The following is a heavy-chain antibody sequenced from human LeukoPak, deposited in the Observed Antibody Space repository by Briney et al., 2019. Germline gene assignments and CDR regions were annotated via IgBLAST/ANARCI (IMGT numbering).Heavy chain of an antibody. V-gene: IGHV3-48*04. CDR1: GFTLSSYS. J-gene: IGHJ4*02. CDR2: IDSSSRTI. Sequence: GGSLRLSCAASGFTLSSYSMNWVRQAPGKGLEWISFIDSSSRTIFYAESVRGRFTISRDNAKNSLFLQMNSLRAEDTAVYYCARRVPNQVITDYFDYWGQGTLVTVSS. CDR3: ARRVPNQVITDYFDY. D-gene: IGHD3-16*01.